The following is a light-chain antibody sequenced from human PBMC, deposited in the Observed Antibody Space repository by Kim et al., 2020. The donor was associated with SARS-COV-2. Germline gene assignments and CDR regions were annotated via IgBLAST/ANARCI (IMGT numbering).Light chain of an antibody. V-gene: IGLV2-23*02. Sequence: GQSITISCTGTSTDFGNYSFVSWYQDHPGKAPKVVIYEVNKRPSGVSGRFSGSKSGNTASLTISGLQAEDEADYYCCSSTSRYTFVFGTGTKVTVL. J-gene: IGLJ1*01. CDR3: CSSTSRYTFV. CDR2: EVN. CDR1: STDFGNYSF.